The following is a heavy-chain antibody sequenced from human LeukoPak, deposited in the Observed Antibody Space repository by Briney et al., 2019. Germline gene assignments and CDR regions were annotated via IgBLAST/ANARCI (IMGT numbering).Heavy chain of an antibody. CDR3: ARQRDSNWFDP. CDR2: INPSAGST. J-gene: IGHJ5*02. CDR1: GYTFINYY. V-gene: IGHV1-46*01. Sequence: ASVKVSCKASGYTFINYYMHWARQAPGQGLEWMGIINPSAGSTTYAQNFQGRVTMTRDTSTNTVYMELNSLRSDDTAVYYCARQRDSNWFDPWGQGTLVTVSS. D-gene: IGHD4-11*01.